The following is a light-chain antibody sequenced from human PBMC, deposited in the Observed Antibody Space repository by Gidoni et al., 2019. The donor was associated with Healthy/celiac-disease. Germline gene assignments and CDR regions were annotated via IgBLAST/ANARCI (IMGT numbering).Light chain of an antibody. CDR1: QSVSSN. CDR2: GAS. V-gene: IGKV3-15*01. CDR3: QQYNNWPPAT. Sequence: IVMTQSPATLSVSPGERATLSCRASQSVSSNLAWYQQKPGQAPRLRIYGASTRATGIPARFSGSGSGTEFTLTISSLQSEDFAVYYCQQYNNWPPATFGPGTKVDIK. J-gene: IGKJ3*01.